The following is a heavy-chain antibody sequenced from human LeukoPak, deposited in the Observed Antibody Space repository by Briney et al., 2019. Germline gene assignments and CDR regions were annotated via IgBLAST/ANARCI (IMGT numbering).Heavy chain of an antibody. V-gene: IGHV3-23*01. J-gene: IGHJ5*02. Sequence: GGSLRLSCAASGFTFSSYAMSWVRQAPGKGLEWVSAISGSXGXXXXXDSXXXRFTISRDNSKNTLYLQMNSLRAEDTAVYYCARHDWFDPWGRGTLVTVSS. CDR3: ARHDWFDP. CDR1: GFTFSSYA. CDR2: ISGSXGXX.